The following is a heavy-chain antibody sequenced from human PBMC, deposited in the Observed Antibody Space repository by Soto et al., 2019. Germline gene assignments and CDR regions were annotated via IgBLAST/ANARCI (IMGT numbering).Heavy chain of an antibody. CDR2: TYYRSRWYS. D-gene: IGHD2-15*01. CDR1: GDSVSSSSVA. CDR3: ARSEEDSDYYYYGLDV. V-gene: IGHV6-1*01. Sequence: PSQTLSLTCVISGDSVSSSSVAWNWVRQSPSRGLEWLGRTYYRSRWYSDFAVSVRGRIVINADTSNNQFSLQLNSVTPEDTAVYFCARSEEDSDYYYYGLDVWGQGTTVTVSS. J-gene: IGHJ6*02.